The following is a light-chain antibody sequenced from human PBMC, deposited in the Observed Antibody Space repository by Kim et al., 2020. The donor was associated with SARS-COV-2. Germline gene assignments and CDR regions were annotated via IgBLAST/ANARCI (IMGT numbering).Light chain of an antibody. J-gene: IGKJ4*01. V-gene: IGKV1-27*01. Sequence: ASVGDRVTISCRASQRISNFLAWYQQRPGKVPNLLICAASALQSGVPSRFIGSGSGTDFTLTISSLQPDAGATYYCRNHHNLPLTYCGGTKVDIK. CDR3: RNHHNLPLT. CDR2: AAS. CDR1: QRISNF.